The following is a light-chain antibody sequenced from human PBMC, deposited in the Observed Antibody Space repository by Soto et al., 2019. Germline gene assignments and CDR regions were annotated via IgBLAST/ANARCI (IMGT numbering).Light chain of an antibody. CDR2: RNN. V-gene: IGLV1-47*01. Sequence: QSVLTQPPSASGTPGQRVTISCSGSSSNNGSNYVYWYQQLPGTAPKLLIYRNNQRPSGVPDRFSGSKSGTSASLAISGLRSEDEADYYCAAWDDSLSGPVFGTGTKVT. J-gene: IGLJ1*01. CDR1: SSNNGSNY. CDR3: AAWDDSLSGPV.